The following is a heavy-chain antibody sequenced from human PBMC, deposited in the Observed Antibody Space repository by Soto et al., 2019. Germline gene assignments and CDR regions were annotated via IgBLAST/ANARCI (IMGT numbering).Heavy chain of an antibody. J-gene: IGHJ4*02. Sequence: ASVKVSCKTSGYTFTNYGISWVRQAPGQGLEWMGWITTDKGKTTYAQKFQGRVTMTTDTSTSTAYMELRSLRSDDTAMYYCATLSPAFDYWGQGTLVTVSS. CDR1: GYTFTNYG. CDR3: ATLSPAFDY. CDR2: ITTDKGKT. V-gene: IGHV1-18*01.